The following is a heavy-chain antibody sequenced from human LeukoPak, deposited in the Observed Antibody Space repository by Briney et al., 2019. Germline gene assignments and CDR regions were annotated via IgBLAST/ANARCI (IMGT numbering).Heavy chain of an antibody. V-gene: IGHV1-69*13. CDR1: GGTFTSFG. CDR3: ARALFWSGYDY. D-gene: IGHD3-3*01. Sequence: SVKVSCKASGGTFTSFGINWVRQAPGQGLEWMGGTTPVFGTANYAQKFQDRITITADESTSTAYMELGSLRSEDTAVYYCARALFWSGYDYWGQGTLVTVSS. J-gene: IGHJ4*02. CDR2: TTPVFGTA.